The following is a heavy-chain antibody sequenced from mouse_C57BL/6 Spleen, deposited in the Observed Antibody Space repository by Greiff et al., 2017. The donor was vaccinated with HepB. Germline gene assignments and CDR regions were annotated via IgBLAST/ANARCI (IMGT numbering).Heavy chain of an antibody. D-gene: IGHD2-4*01. V-gene: IGHV5-4*01. J-gene: IGHJ2*01. CDR1: GFTFSSYA. Sequence: EVQRVESGGGLVKPGGSLKLPCAASGFTFSSYAMSWVRQTPEKRLEWVATISDGGSYTYYPDNVKGRFTISRDNAKNNLYLQMSHLKSEDTAMYYCARDHYDYELFDYWGQGTTLTVSS. CDR2: ISDGGSYT. CDR3: ARDHYDYELFDY.